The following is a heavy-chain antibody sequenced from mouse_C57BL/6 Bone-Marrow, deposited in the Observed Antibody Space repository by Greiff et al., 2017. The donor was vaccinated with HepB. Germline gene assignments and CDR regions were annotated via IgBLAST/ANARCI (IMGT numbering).Heavy chain of an antibody. J-gene: IGHJ2*01. CDR3: ARVRDYGSSHFDY. CDR1: GYTFTSYW. D-gene: IGHD1-1*01. CDR2: IYPRSGNT. V-gene: IGHV1-55*01. Sequence: QVQLQQPGAELVKPGASVKMSCKASGYTFTSYWITWVKQRPGQGLEWIGDIYPRSGNTYYNEKFKGKATLTADKSSSTAYMELRSLTSEDSAVYFCARVRDYGSSHFDYWGQGTTLTVSS.